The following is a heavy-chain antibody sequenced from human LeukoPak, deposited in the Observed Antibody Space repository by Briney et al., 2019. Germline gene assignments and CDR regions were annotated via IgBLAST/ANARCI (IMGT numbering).Heavy chain of an antibody. V-gene: IGHV4-4*07. J-gene: IGHJ4*02. CDR1: GGSIRSYY. CDR2: IYSSGSS. D-gene: IGHD6-19*01. CDR3: ARGGYSSGRAFDY. Sequence: PSETLSLTCTVSGGSIRSYYWNWIRQPAGKGLEWIGRIYSSGSSDYNSSFKSRVTMSVDMSKSQISLKLSSVTAADTAVYYCARGGYSSGRAFDYWGQGTLVTVSS.